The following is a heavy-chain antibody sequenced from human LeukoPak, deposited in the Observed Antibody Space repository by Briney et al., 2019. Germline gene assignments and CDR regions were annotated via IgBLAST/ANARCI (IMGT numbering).Heavy chain of an antibody. Sequence: GGSLRLSCAASGFTFSSYSMNWVRQAPGKGLEWVSYISSSSSTIYYADSVKGRFTISRDNAKNSLYLQMNSLRDEDTAVYYCARDPSPKVWAPAHFDYWGQGTLVTVSS. J-gene: IGHJ4*02. CDR3: ARDPSPKVWAPAHFDY. V-gene: IGHV3-48*02. CDR1: GFTFSSYS. D-gene: IGHD2-8*01. CDR2: ISSSSSTI.